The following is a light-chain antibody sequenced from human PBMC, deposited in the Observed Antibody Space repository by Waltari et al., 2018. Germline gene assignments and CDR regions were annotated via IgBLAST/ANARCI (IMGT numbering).Light chain of an antibody. Sequence: QSALTQPASVSGSPGQSITISCTGTSSDVGGYDYISWYQHHPGKASTLMIYDVTKRPSGVSNRFSGSKSGNTASLTISGLQAGDEADYYCCSYAGGIIFYVFGTGTKVTVL. J-gene: IGLJ1*01. CDR3: CSYAGGIIFYV. CDR1: SSDVGGYDY. CDR2: DVT. V-gene: IGLV2-23*02.